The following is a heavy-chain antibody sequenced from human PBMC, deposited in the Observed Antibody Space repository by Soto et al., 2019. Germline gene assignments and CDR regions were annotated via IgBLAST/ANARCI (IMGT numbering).Heavy chain of an antibody. D-gene: IGHD6-13*01. J-gene: IGHJ5*02. CDR2: INPSSGGT. CDR1: GYPLTAKY. CDR3: AKGGSSWTEWFDP. V-gene: IGHV1-2*02. Sequence: ASVKVSCKASGYPLTAKYLHWVRQAPGQGLEWMGWINPSSGGTKEAQKFRGRVTMTRDTSISAAYMELSRLTSDDTAVYYCAKGGSSWTEWFDPWGQGTPDTVSS.